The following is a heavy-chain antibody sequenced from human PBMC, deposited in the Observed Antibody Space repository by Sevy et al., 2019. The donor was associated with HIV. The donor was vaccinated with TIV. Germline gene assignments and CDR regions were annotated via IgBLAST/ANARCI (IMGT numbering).Heavy chain of an antibody. J-gene: IGHJ3*01. V-gene: IGHV3-23*01. Sequence: GGSLRLSCAASGFTFNTHAMNWVRQAPGKGLEWVSVISGPGYGTNYADSVKGRFTISRDNSKNTLFLQMNSLRDDDTAVYYCAKALNPALESMLEENLRSLKGFDVWGQGTMVTVSS. CDR1: GFTFNTHA. D-gene: IGHD3-10*02. CDR2: ISGPGYGT. CDR3: AKALNPALESMLEENLRSLKGFDV.